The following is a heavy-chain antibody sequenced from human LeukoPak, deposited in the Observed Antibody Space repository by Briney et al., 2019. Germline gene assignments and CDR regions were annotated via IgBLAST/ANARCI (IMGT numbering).Heavy chain of an antibody. Sequence: PSETLSLTCAVYGGSFSGYYWSWIRQPPGKGLEWIGEINHSGSTNYNPSLKSRVTISVDTSKNQFPLKLSSVTAADTAVYYCASLDSSGYSDFDYWGQGTLVTVSS. D-gene: IGHD3-22*01. V-gene: IGHV4-34*01. J-gene: IGHJ4*02. CDR2: INHSGST. CDR1: GGSFSGYY. CDR3: ASLDSSGYSDFDY.